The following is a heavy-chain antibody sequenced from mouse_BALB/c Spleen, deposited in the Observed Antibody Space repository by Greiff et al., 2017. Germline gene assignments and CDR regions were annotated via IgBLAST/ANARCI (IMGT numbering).Heavy chain of an antibody. CDR3: ARGRAGIFYCAMDY. V-gene: IGHV2-9*02. CDR1: GFSLTSYG. D-gene: IGHD5-2*01. Sequence: QVQLKQSGPGLVAPSQSLSITCTVSGFSLTSYGVHWVRQPPGKGLEWRGVIWAGGSTNYNSALMTRLSISKDNSKSQVFLKMNSLQTDDTAMYYCARGRAGIFYCAMDYWGQGTSVTVSS. J-gene: IGHJ4*01. CDR2: IWAGGST.